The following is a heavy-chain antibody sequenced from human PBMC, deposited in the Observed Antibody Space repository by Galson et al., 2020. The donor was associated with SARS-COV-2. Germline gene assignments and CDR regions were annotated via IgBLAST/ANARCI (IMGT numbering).Heavy chain of an antibody. V-gene: IGHV4-39*07. Sequence: ASETLSLTCTVSGGSISSNYYSWAWIRQPPGKGLEWIGSIFYNGSTYYNPSLKSRVTISVDTSNNQFSLNLSSVTVADTAVYYCARGVTTPWNKWFDPWGQGTLVTVSS. CDR3: ARGVTTPWNKWFDP. D-gene: IGHD4-4*01. J-gene: IGHJ5*02. CDR1: GGSISSNYYS. CDR2: IFYNGST.